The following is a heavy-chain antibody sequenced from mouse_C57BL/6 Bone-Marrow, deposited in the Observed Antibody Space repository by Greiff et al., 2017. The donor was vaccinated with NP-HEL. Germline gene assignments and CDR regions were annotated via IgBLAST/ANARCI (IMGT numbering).Heavy chain of an antibody. D-gene: IGHD1-1*01. J-gene: IGHJ4*01. CDR2: IFPGSGST. CDR3: ARRGHYYGSSSYAMDY. Sequence: QVQLQQSGPELVKPGASVKISCKASGYTFTDYYINWVKQRPGQGLEWIGWIFPGSGSTYYNEKFKGKATLTVDKSSSTAYMLLSSLTSEDSAVYFCARRGHYYGSSSYAMDYWGQGTSVTVSS. V-gene: IGHV1-75*01. CDR1: GYTFTDYY.